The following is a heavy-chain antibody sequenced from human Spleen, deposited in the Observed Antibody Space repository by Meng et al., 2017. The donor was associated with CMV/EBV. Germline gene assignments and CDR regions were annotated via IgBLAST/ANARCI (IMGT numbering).Heavy chain of an antibody. CDR3: AGRYSGNYYLDY. V-gene: IGHV4-39*06. CDR2: ISYGGST. CDR1: GASISSSSYF. D-gene: IGHD1-26*01. J-gene: IGHJ4*02. Sequence: GSLRLSCTVSGASISSSSYFWDWIRQPPGKGLEWIGSISYGGSTYYNSSLKSRVTISVDMSKNQFTLKLSSVTAADTAVYYCAGRYSGNYYLDYWGQGTLVTVS.